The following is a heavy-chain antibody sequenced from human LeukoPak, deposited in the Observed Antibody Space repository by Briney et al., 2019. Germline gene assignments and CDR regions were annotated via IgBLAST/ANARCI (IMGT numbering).Heavy chain of an antibody. J-gene: IGHJ4*02. CDR3: AKRSEAGTYYFDY. CDR1: GFTFSSYA. Sequence: GGSLRLSCAASGFTFSSYAMSWVRQAPGKGLEWVSAISGSGSSTYYADSVKGRFTISRDNSKNTLYLQMNSLRAEDTAVYYCAKRSEAGTYYFDYWGQGTLVTISS. V-gene: IGHV3-23*01. CDR2: ISGSGSST. D-gene: IGHD6-19*01.